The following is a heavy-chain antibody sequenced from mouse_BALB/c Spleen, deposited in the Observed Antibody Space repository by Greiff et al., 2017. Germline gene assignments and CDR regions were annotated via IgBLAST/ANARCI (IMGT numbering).Heavy chain of an antibody. V-gene: IGHV1S135*01. CDR1: GYAFTSYN. CDR2: IDPYNGGT. Sequence: VQLQQSGPELVKPGASVKVSCKASGYAFTSYNMSWVKQSHGKSLEWIGYIDPYNGGTSYNQKFKGKATLTVDKSSSTAYMHLNSLTSEDSAVYYCASQSTMITTVYFDYWGQGTTLTVSS. D-gene: IGHD2-4*01. J-gene: IGHJ2*01. CDR3: ASQSTMITTVYFDY.